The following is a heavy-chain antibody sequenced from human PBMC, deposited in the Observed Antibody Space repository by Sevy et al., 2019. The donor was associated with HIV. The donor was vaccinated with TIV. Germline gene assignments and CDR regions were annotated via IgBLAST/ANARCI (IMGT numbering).Heavy chain of an antibody. CDR3: ARIGMITFGGAARGAFDI. V-gene: IGHV3-48*01. Sequence: GGSLRLSCAASGFTFSTYNMHWVRQAPGKGLEWVSYISSTSNTIYYAVSVKGRFTISRDNADNSLYLQMKSLRAEDTALYYCARIGMITFGGAARGAFDIWGQGTMVTVSS. J-gene: IGHJ3*02. D-gene: IGHD3-16*01. CDR1: GFTFSTYN. CDR2: ISSTSNTI.